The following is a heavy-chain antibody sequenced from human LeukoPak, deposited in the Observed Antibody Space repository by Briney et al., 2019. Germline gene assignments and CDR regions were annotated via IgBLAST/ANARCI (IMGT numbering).Heavy chain of an antibody. CDR2: IESDASNT. CDR1: GFAFGSHW. J-gene: IGHJ6*02. V-gene: IGHV3-74*01. D-gene: IGHD3-10*01. Sequence: PGGSLRLSCAASGFAFGSHWMHWVRQAPGKGLVWVARIESDASNTRYADSVKGRFTISRDNAKNSLYLQMNSLRAEDTALYYCARDVLLWFGETRNYGMDVWGQGTTVTVSS. CDR3: ARDVLLWFGETRNYGMDV.